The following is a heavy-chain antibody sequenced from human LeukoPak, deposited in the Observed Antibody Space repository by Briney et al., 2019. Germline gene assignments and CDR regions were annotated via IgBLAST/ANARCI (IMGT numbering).Heavy chain of an antibody. CDR1: GFTFSSYG. J-gene: IGHJ4*02. CDR2: ISSSSSYI. V-gene: IGHV3-21*01. Sequence: GGYLRLSCAASGFTFSSYGMHWVRQAPGKGLEWVSSISSSSSYIYYADSVKGRFTISRDNAKNSLYLHMNSLRAEDTAVYYCARDRFYSPHYNFEYWGQGTLVTVSS. D-gene: IGHD2-15*01. CDR3: ARDRFYSPHYNFEY.